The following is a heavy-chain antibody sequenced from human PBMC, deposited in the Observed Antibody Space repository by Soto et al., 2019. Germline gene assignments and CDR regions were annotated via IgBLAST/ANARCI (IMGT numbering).Heavy chain of an antibody. CDR3: ASDRNSGTFDY. J-gene: IGHJ4*02. V-gene: IGHV4-30-2*01. D-gene: IGHD1-26*01. Sequence: QLQLQESGSGLVKPSQTLSLTCAVSGGSISSGGYSWSWIRQPPGKGLEWIGYIYHSGSTYYNPSLKSRVNISVDRSKNQFSLKLSSVTAADTAVYYCASDRNSGTFDYWGQGTLVTVSS. CDR2: IYHSGST. CDR1: GGSISSGGYS.